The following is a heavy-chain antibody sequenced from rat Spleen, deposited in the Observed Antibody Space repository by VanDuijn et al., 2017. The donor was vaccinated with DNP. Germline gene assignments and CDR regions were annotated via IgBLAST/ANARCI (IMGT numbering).Heavy chain of an antibody. CDR1: GFIISDYY. Sequence: EVQLVEAGGGLVQPGRSLKLSCAASGFIISDYYMAWVRQAPTKGLEWVAYISYDGGRTYNGDSVKGRFTISRDNAKSTLYLHMNSLRSEDMATYYCARHVLPLRVWDYWGQGVTVTVSS. CDR3: ARHVLPLRVWDY. D-gene: IGHD1-4*01. CDR2: ISYDGGRT. J-gene: IGHJ2*01. V-gene: IGHV5-22*01.